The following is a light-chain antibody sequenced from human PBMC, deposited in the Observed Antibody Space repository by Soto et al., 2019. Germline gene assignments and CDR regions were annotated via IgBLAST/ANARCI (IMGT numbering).Light chain of an antibody. Sequence: SYELTQPPSVSVAPGQTARITCGGNDIARKTVHWYQQKPGQAPVLVVHDDDERPSGIPERFSGSNSGNTATLTISRVEAGDEADYYCQVWDISSDHHVFGTGTKLTVL. CDR2: DDD. V-gene: IGLV3-21*02. CDR3: QVWDISSDHHV. J-gene: IGLJ1*01. CDR1: DIARKT.